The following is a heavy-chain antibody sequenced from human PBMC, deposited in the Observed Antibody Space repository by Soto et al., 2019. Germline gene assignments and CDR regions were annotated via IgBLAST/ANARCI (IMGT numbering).Heavy chain of an antibody. CDR3: VDATIVGATRDLFGY. V-gene: IGHV3-64*05. CDR2: ISSNGGST. D-gene: IGHD1-26*01. Sequence: PGGSLRLSCSASGFTFSSYAMHWVRQAPGKGLEYVAAISSNGGSTYYADSVKGRFTISRDNSKITLYAQMSSLRAADTAVYYCVDATIVGATRDLFGYGLQGTLVTVSS. CDR1: GFTFSSYA. J-gene: IGHJ4*02.